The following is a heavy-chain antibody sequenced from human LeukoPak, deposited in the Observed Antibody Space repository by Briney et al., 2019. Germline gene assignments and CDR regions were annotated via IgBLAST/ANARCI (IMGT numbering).Heavy chain of an antibody. Sequence: PGGSLRLSCAASGLTFSSCAMSWVRQAPGKGPEWVSVISASGAGTYYADSVRGRFTISRDSSKNTLYLQMSSLRAEDTAVYYCAKRASDWYYFDYWGQGNLVTVSS. J-gene: IGHJ4*02. CDR2: ISASGAGT. D-gene: IGHD3-9*01. V-gene: IGHV3-23*01. CDR3: AKRASDWYYFDY. CDR1: GLTFSSCA.